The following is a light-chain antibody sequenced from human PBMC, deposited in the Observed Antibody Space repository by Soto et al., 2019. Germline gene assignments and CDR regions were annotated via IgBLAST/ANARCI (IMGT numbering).Light chain of an antibody. CDR2: KAS. Sequence: DIQMTQSPSTLSASVGDRVTITCRASQSISSWLAWYQQKPGTAPNLLIYKASTLQSGVPSRFSGSGSGTEFTLTISSLQPDDSATYYCQQYNYNWKFGQGNKVDIK. CDR3: QQYNYNWK. V-gene: IGKV1-5*03. CDR1: QSISSW. J-gene: IGKJ1*01.